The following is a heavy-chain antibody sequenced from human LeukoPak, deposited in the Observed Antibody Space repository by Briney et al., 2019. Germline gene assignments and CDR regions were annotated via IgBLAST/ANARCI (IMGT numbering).Heavy chain of an antibody. Sequence: PSETLSLTCAVSGGSISSSNWWSWVRQPPGKGLEWIGYIYYSGSTNYNPSLKSRVTISVDTSKNQFSLKLSSVTAADTAVYYCARVPQWLAFDYWGQGTLVTVSS. J-gene: IGHJ4*02. CDR3: ARVPQWLAFDY. CDR1: GGSISSSNW. D-gene: IGHD6-19*01. CDR2: IYYSGST. V-gene: IGHV4-4*02.